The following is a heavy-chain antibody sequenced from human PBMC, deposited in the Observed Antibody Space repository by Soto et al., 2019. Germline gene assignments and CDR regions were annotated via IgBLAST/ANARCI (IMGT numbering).Heavy chain of an antibody. V-gene: IGHV4-34*01. CDR3: ARLASGWQYYYFDF. CDR2: INHSGST. CDR1: GGSFSPYF. J-gene: IGHJ2*01. D-gene: IGHD6-19*01. Sequence: QVQLQQWGAGLLKPSETLSLTCAVYGGSFSPYFWSWIRQPPGKGLEWIGEINHSGSTNYNPSLKRRAPLSVDTATNQVALKLSSLTAADTAIYYCARLASGWQYYYFDFWGRGTPVTVSS.